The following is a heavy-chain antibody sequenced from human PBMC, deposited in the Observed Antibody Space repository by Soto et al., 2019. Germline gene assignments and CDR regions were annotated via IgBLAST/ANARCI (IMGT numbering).Heavy chain of an antibody. J-gene: IGHJ6*02. CDR2: IIPIIGTA. D-gene: IGHD2-8*01. V-gene: IGHV1-69*12. Sequence: QVQLVQSGAEVKKPGSSVKVSCKASGCTFSSYAISWVRQAPGQGLEWMGGIIPIIGTANYAQKFQGRVTITADESTSTAYMELSSLRSEDTAVYYCARDGRGYCTNGVCSTMDVWGQGTTVTVSS. CDR1: GCTFSSYA. CDR3: ARDGRGYCTNGVCSTMDV.